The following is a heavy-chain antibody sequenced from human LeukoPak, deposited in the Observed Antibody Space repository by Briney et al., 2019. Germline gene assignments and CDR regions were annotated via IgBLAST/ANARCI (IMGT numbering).Heavy chain of an antibody. J-gene: IGHJ4*02. D-gene: IGHD3-22*01. CDR3: ASIMDEYYYDSSGYYRTLDY. CDR1: GFTFSSYS. Sequence: PGGSLRLSCAASGFTFSSYSMNWVRQAPGKGLEWVSSISSSSSYIYYADSVKGRFTISRDNAKNSLYLQMNSLRAEDTAVYYCASIMDEYYYDSSGYYRTLDYWGQGTLVTGSS. V-gene: IGHV3-21*01. CDR2: ISSSSSYI.